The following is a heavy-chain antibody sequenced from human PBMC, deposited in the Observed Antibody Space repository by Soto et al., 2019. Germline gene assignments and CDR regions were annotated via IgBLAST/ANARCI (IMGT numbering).Heavy chain of an antibody. CDR3: ARDSGYGSGSYDYYYYGMDV. D-gene: IGHD3-10*01. CDR1: GGSISSYY. Sequence: PSETLSLTCTVSGGSISSYYWSWIRQHPGKGLEWIGYIYYSGSTYYNPSLKSRVTISVDTSKNQFSLKLSSVTAADTAVYYCARDSGYGSGSYDYYYYGMDVWGQGTTVTVSS. CDR2: IYYSGST. J-gene: IGHJ6*02. V-gene: IGHV4-59*06.